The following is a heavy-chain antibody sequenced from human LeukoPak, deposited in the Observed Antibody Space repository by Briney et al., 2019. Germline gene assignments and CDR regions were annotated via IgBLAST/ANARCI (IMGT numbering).Heavy chain of an antibody. D-gene: IGHD1-1*01. CDR2: INPKNGAT. CDR3: ARDRLLSGSHWFDP. Sequence: GPSVKVSCKASEYSFTGYYIHWMRQAPAQGLEWMGCINPKNGATVYAQAFQGRVTLTRDTSTSTAYMQVNTLRSGDTPVYYCARDRLLSGSHWFDPWGQGTPVTVSS. J-gene: IGHJ5*02. V-gene: IGHV1-2*02. CDR1: EYSFTGYY.